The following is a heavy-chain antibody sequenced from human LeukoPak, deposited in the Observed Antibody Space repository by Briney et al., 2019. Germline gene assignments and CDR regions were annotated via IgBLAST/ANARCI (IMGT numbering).Heavy chain of an antibody. J-gene: IGHJ4*02. CDR1: GFTFSNYA. Sequence: GGSLRLSCAASGFTFSNYAIHWVRQPPGKGLEWVAAISYDGNNKYYADSVKGRFTISRDNSKNTLYLQMNSLRGEETAVYYCARGRQMATTGAFDYWGQGTLVTVSS. D-gene: IGHD5-24*01. CDR2: ISYDGNNK. V-gene: IGHV3-30*01. CDR3: ARGRQMATTGAFDY.